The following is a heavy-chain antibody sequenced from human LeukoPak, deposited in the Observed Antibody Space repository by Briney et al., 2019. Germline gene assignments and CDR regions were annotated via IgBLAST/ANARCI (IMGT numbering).Heavy chain of an antibody. CDR1: GGSISSGSYY. J-gene: IGHJ4*02. CDR3: ARGFGYSKLYFDY. CDR2: IYTSGST. D-gene: IGHD3-22*01. Sequence: PSETLSLTCTVSGGSISSGSYYWSWIRQPAGKGLEWIGRIYTSGSTNYNPPLKSRVTISVDTSKNQFSLKLSSVTAADTAVYYCARGFGYSKLYFDYWGQGTLVTVSS. V-gene: IGHV4-61*02.